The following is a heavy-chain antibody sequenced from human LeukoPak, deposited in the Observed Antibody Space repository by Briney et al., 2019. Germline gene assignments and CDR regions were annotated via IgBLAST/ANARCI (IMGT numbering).Heavy chain of an antibody. J-gene: IGHJ3*02. V-gene: IGHV3-23*01. CDR3: AKARREGLLQLTAHDAFDI. Sequence: PGGTLRLSCAASGLSFSDFVISWVRQAPGKGLQWVSDISGSSTRTYYADSVKGRFTISRDNCKNTLYLQMNSLRAEDTAVYYCAKARREGLLQLTAHDAFDIWGQGTMVTVSS. D-gene: IGHD5-24*01. CDR1: GLSFSDFV. CDR2: ISGSSTRT.